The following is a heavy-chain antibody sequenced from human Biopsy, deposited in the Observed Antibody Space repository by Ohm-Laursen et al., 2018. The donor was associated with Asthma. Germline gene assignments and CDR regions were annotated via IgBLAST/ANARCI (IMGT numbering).Heavy chain of an antibody. CDR3: AREAGSCISRTCYSLDF. V-gene: IGHV1-69*01. J-gene: IGHJ4*02. CDR2: INSVFGTT. D-gene: IGHD2-2*01. CDR1: GGTFNNYV. Sequence: SSVKVSCKSLGGTFNNYVIGWVRQAPGQGLEWMGGINSVFGTTTYPQKFQDRVTITADDSTSTVYMELSSLRSEDTAVYYCAREAGSCISRTCYSLDFWGQGTLVTVSS.